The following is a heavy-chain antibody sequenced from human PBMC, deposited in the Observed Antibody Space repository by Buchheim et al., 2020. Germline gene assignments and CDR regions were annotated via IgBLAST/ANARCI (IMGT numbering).Heavy chain of an antibody. V-gene: IGHV3-30*18. CDR2: ISYDGSNK. CDR3: AKWGDYDFWSGYGWFDP. Sequence: QVQLVESGGGVVQPGRSLRLSCAASGFTFSSYGMHWVRQAPGKGLEWVAVISYDGSNKYYADSVKGRFTISRDNSKNTQNLQMNSLRAEDTAVYYCAKWGDYDFWSGYGWFDPWGQGTL. D-gene: IGHD3-3*01. J-gene: IGHJ5*02. CDR1: GFTFSSYG.